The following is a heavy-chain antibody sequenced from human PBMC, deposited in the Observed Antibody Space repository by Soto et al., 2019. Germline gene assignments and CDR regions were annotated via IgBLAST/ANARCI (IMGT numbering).Heavy chain of an antibody. CDR3: ARSQWPPNDY. CDR2: ITSSSSYI. V-gene: IGHV3-21*01. Sequence: EVQLVESGGGLVKPGGSLRLSCAASGFSFSSYSMNWVRQAPAKGLEWVSTITSSSSYIYCADSVKGRFTISRDNAKNSLYLQMTSLTAEDTAVYYCARSQWPPNDYWGQGTLDTVSS. D-gene: IGHD6-19*01. CDR1: GFSFSSYS. J-gene: IGHJ4*02.